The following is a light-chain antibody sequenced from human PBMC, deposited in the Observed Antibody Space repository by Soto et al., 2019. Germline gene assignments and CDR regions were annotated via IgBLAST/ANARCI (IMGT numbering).Light chain of an antibody. V-gene: IGKV3-15*01. J-gene: IGKJ2*01. CDR2: SAS. CDR3: QQHNNWPYT. Sequence: EILMTQSPATLSVSPGERATLSCRASQSISNNLAWYQQKPGQAPRLLIYSASTRATGIPARFSGSGSGTEFTLTISSLQSEDFAVFYCQQHNNWPYTFSQGTKLEIK. CDR1: QSISNN.